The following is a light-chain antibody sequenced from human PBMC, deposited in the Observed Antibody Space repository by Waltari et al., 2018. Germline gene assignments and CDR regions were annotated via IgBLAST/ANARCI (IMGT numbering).Light chain of an antibody. CDR1: YSNMGTNT. CDR3: STWDDYLSGVV. J-gene: IGLJ2*01. Sequence: SVLTQPPSASGTPGQTVTISCSGRYSNMGTNTVQWYQQLPGTAPKLLIYSDNQRPSGVPDRFSGSKSGTSASLAISGLQSEDEADYYCSTWDDYLSGVVFGEGTKLTVL. CDR2: SDN. V-gene: IGLV1-44*01.